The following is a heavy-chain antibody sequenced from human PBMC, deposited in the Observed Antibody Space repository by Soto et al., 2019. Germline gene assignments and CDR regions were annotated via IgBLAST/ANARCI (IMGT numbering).Heavy chain of an antibody. CDR3: AKDGGGDYVDYFDY. Sequence: GSLRLSCAASGFTFSSYGMHWVRQAPGKGLEWVAVISYDGSNKYYADSVKGRFTISRDNSKNTLYLQMNSLRAEDTAVYYCAKDGGGDYVDYFDYWGQGTLVTVSS. D-gene: IGHD4-17*01. V-gene: IGHV3-30*18. CDR2: ISYDGSNK. J-gene: IGHJ4*02. CDR1: GFTFSSYG.